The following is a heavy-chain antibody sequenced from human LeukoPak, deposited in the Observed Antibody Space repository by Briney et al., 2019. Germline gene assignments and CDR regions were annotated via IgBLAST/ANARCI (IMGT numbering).Heavy chain of an antibody. CDR3: AKGEGSMLLDY. CDR2: ISYDGSNK. V-gene: IGHV3-30*18. Sequence: GGSLRLSCAASGFTFSSYGMHWVRQASGKGLEWVAVISYDGSNKYYADSVKGRFTISRDNSKNTLYLQMNSLRAEDTAVYYCAKGEGSMLLDYWGQGTLVTVSS. D-gene: IGHD2-8*01. J-gene: IGHJ4*02. CDR1: GFTFSSYG.